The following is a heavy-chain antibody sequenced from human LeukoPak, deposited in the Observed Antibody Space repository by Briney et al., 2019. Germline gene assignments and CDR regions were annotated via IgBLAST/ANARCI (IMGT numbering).Heavy chain of an antibody. CDR2: IDPSDSYT. J-gene: IGHJ4*02. V-gene: IGHV5-10-1*01. CDR3: ARASNHCSSTSCSNPNDY. CDR1: GYLFTSYW. D-gene: IGHD2-2*01. Sequence: GASLQISCQGSGYLFTSYWISWGRPLPGKGLEWMGRIDPSDSYTNYSPSFQGHVTISADKSISTAYLQWSSLKASDTAMYYCARASNHCSSTSCSNPNDYWGQGTLVTVSS.